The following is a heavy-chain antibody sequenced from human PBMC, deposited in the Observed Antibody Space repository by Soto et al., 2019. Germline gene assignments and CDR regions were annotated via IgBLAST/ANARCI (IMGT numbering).Heavy chain of an antibody. CDR1: GGSISTSSYY. CDR2: IYYSGST. D-gene: IGHD6-25*01. J-gene: IGHJ4*02. CDR3: ARLIAAAGGNRAY. Sequence: QLQLQESGPGLVKPSETLSLTCTVSGGSISTSSYYWGWIRQPPGQGREWIGSIYYSGSTYYNPSLKSRVTTSADTSTTQVCLELISVAAADTAVYYCARLIAAAGGNRAYWGQGTLVTVSS. V-gene: IGHV4-39*01.